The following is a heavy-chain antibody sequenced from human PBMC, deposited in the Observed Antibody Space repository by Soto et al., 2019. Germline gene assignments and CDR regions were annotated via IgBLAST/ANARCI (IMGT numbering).Heavy chain of an antibody. J-gene: IGHJ5*02. CDR3: ARDQRGVAAAGRWFDP. D-gene: IGHD6-13*01. V-gene: IGHV4-4*07. CDR2: IHTSGST. CDR1: GASLSPYS. Sequence: SDTLSLTCTASGASLSPYSCPWLRHPAGQGLEWIARIHTSGSTNYNPSPKSRVTMSVDTSKNQFSLKLSSVTAADTAVYYCARDQRGVAAAGRWFDPWGQGTLVTVSS.